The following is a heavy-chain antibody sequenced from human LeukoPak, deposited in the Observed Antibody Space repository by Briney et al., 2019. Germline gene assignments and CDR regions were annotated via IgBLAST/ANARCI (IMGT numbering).Heavy chain of an antibody. J-gene: IGHJ5*02. CDR3: AREGAQLVQYNWFDP. CDR1: GGSISSSSYY. Sequence: SETLSLTCTVFGGSISSSSYYWGWIRQPPGKGLEWIGYIYYSGSTNYNPSLKSRVTMSVDTSKNQFSLKLSSVTAADTAVYYCAREGAQLVQYNWFDPWGQGTLVTVSS. CDR2: IYYSGST. V-gene: IGHV4-61*05. D-gene: IGHD6-13*01.